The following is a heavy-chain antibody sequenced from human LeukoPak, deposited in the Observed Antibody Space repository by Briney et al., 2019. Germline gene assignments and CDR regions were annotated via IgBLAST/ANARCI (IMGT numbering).Heavy chain of an antibody. D-gene: IGHD4-23*01. CDR2: IYYSGST. CDR3: AVVTTTTFDY. CDR1: GGSISSSSYY. J-gene: IGHJ4*02. Sequence: SETLSLTCTVPGGSISSSSYYWGWIRQPPGKGLEWIGSIYYSGSTYYNPSPRSRVTISVGTSKNQFSLKLSSVTASDTAVYYCAVVTTTTFDYWGQGTLVTVSS. V-gene: IGHV4-39*01.